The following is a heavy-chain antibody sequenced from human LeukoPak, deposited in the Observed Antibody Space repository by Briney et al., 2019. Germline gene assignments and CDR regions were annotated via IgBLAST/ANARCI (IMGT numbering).Heavy chain of an antibody. D-gene: IGHD5-24*01. CDR2: ISYDGSIQ. V-gene: IGHV3-30*18. J-gene: IGHJ3*02. CDR3: AKDHGHNYRDAFDI. CDR1: GFTFSNYG. Sequence: PGGSLRLSCAASGFTFSNYGMHWVRQAPGKGLEWVAIISYDGSIQYYADSVKGRFTISRDTSKNTLYLQMNSLRTEDTAVYYCAKDHGHNYRDAFDIWGQGTMVTVSS.